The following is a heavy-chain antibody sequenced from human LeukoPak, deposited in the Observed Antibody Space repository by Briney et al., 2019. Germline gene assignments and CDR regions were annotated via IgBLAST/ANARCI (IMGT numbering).Heavy chain of an antibody. D-gene: IGHD1-26*01. CDR1: GFTFSSYN. CDR2: ISSSSSYI. Sequence: GGSLRLSCAASGFTFSSYNVNWVRQAPGTGLEWVSYISSSSSYIYYADSVKGRFTISRDNAKNSLYLQMNSLRAEDTAVYYCARVIVFRGYMDVWGKGTTVTVSS. J-gene: IGHJ6*03. V-gene: IGHV3-21*01. CDR3: ARVIVFRGYMDV.